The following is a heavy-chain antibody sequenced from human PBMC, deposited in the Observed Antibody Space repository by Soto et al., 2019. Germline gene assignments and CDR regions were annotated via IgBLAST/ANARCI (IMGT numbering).Heavy chain of an antibody. CDR2: ISAYNGNT. D-gene: IGHD5-18*01. CDR1: GYTFARDG. J-gene: IGHJ4*02. CDR3: ARGGYSYGFFDY. V-gene: IGHV1-18*01. Sequence: ASVKVACQGSGYTFARDGISWVRQAPGQGLEWMGWISAYNGNTNYAQKLQGRVTMTTDTSTSTAYMELRSLRSDDTAVYYCARGGYSYGFFDYWGQGTLVTVSS.